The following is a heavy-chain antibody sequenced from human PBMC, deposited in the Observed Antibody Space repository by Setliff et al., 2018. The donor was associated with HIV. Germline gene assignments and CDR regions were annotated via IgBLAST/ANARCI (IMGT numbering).Heavy chain of an antibody. CDR3: ARDLAEQWLVHRYNWFDP. CDR1: GGSISSYY. Sequence: SETLSLTCTVSGGSISSYYWSWIRQPPGKGLEWIGYIYYSGSTNYNPSLKSRVTISVDTSKNQFSLKLSSVTAADTAVYYCARDLAEQWLVHRYNWFDPWGQGTLVTVSS. CDR2: IYYSGST. J-gene: IGHJ5*02. D-gene: IGHD6-19*01. V-gene: IGHV4-59*01.